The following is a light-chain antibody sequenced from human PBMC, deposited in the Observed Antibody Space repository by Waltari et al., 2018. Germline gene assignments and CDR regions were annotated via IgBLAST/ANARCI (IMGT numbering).Light chain of an antibody. CDR3: SSYRSGSILV. CDR2: EVS. V-gene: IGLV2-14*01. J-gene: IGLJ2*01. CDR1: SSDVGGYNY. Sequence: QSALTQPASVSGSPGQSITISCTGTSSDVGGYNYVYWYQQPPGKVPKVMIYEVSNRPSGVSHRFSGSKSGNTASLTISGLQAEDEADYYCSSYRSGSILVFGGGTKVTVL.